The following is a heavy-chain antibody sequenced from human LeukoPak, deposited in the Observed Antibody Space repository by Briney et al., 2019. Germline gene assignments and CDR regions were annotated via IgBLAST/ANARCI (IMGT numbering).Heavy chain of an antibody. Sequence: SVKVSCKASGCTFSSYAIRWVRQAPGQGLEWMGRIIPILGIANYAQKFQGRVTITADKSTSTAYMELSSLRSEDTAVYYCASSSNYDSSGYYPDYWGQGTLVTVSS. J-gene: IGHJ4*02. CDR3: ASSSNYDSSGYYPDY. CDR1: GCTFSSYA. CDR2: IIPILGIA. D-gene: IGHD3-22*01. V-gene: IGHV1-69*04.